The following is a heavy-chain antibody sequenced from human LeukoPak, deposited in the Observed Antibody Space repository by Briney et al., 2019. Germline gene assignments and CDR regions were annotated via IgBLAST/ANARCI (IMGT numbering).Heavy chain of an antibody. J-gene: IGHJ4*02. CDR1: GFTFSSYA. D-gene: IGHD3-22*01. V-gene: IGHV3-23*01. Sequence: PGGSLRLSCAASGFTFSSYAMSWVRQAPGKGLEWVSTISGTGGSTYYADSVKGQFTISRDNSKNTLYLQMNSLRAEDTAVYYCARDVGGYYETTYDYWGQGTLVTVSS. CDR2: ISGTGGST. CDR3: ARDVGGYYETTYDY.